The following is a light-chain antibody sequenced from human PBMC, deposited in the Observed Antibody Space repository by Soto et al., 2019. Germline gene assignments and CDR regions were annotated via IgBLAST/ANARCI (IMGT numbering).Light chain of an antibody. CDR1: QSVSNF. V-gene: IGKV3-11*01. J-gene: IGKJ1*01. Sequence: EIVLTQSPATLSLSPGERATLSCRASQSVSNFLAWYQQKPGPAPRLIIYDASNRATGIPARFSGSGSGTFFTLTSSRLQPEDFAVYYRQYRSSWWTFGQGTKVEIK. CDR2: DAS. CDR3: QYRSSWWT.